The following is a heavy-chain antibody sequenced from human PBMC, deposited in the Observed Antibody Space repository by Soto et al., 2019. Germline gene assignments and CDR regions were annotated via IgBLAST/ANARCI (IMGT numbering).Heavy chain of an antibody. CDR3: ARGLMDY. Sequence: SETLSLTCAVYGGSFSGYYWSWIRQPPGKGLEWIGEINHSGSTNYNPSLKSRVTISVDTSKNQFSLKLSSVTAADTAVYYCARGLMDYWGQGTLVTVSS. CDR2: INHSGST. J-gene: IGHJ4*02. D-gene: IGHD3-16*01. V-gene: IGHV4-34*01. CDR1: GGSFSGYY.